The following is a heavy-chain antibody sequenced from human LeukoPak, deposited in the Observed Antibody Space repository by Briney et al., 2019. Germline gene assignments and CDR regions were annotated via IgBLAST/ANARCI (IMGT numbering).Heavy chain of an antibody. D-gene: IGHD6-19*01. J-gene: IGHJ4*02. CDR1: GGYISSSSYY. CDR2: IYYSGST. CDR3: ARLSSGWYLGRDY. Sequence: SETLSLTCTVSGGYISSSSYYWGWIRQPPGKGLEWIGSIYYSGSTYYNPSLKSRVTISVDTSKNQFSLKLSSVTAADTAVYYCARLSSGWYLGRDYWGQGTLVTVSS. V-gene: IGHV4-39*01.